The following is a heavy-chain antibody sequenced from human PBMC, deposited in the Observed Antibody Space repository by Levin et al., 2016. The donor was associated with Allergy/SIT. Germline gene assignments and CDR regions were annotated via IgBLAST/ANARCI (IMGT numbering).Heavy chain of an antibody. CDR2: GYYSGTT. CDR3: ARSGTEAIEY. Sequence: SETPVPHLQYLWWLHQLLLLELDPAVPGKGLEWIGYGYYSGTTKYNPSLESRVTISVDTSKNQFSLKLSSVTTADTAVYYCARSGTEAIEYWGQGTLVTVSS. V-gene: IGHV4-59*01. D-gene: IGHD2-15*01. CDR1: WLHQLLL. J-gene: IGHJ4*02.